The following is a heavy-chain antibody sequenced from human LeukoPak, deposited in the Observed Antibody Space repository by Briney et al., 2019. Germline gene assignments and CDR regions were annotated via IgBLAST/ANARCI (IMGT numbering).Heavy chain of an antibody. J-gene: IGHJ6*03. V-gene: IGHV1-8*02. Sequence: GASVKVSCKASGYTFTSYGISWVRQATGQGLEWMGWMNPNSGNTGYAQKFQGRVTMTRNTSISTAYMELSSLRSEDTAVYYCATLGDYQTGYYYMDVWGKGTTVTISS. CDR1: GYTFTSYG. CDR3: ATLGDYQTGYYYMDV. CDR2: MNPNSGNT. D-gene: IGHD4-17*01.